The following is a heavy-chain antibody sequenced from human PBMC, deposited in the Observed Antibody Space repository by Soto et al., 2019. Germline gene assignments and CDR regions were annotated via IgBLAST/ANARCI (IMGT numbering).Heavy chain of an antibody. CDR2: LYDLDGS. J-gene: IGHJ3*01. V-gene: IGHV3-53*01. Sequence: DVQLVESGGGLIQPGESLRLSCAAFGFTISGKKYVAWVRQAPGKGLEWVSALYDLDGSFYAASVKGRFTTSSDSSKTTVYLHMKDLRPDDTAVYYCATWHEREHAYDVWGQGTTVTVSS. CDR3: ATWHEREHAYDV. CDR1: GFTISGKKY. D-gene: IGHD1-1*01.